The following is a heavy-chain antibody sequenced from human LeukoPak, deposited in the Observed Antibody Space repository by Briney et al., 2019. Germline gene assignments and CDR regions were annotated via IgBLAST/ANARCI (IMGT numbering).Heavy chain of an antibody. CDR1: GGTFSSYA. J-gene: IGHJ3*02. D-gene: IGHD3-22*01. V-gene: IGHV1-69*13. CDR2: IIPIFGTA. Sequence: SVKVSCKASGGTFSSYAISWVRQAPGQGLEWMGGIIPIFGTANYAQKFQGRVTITADESTSTAYMELSSLRSEDTAVYYCATHNYDSSGYYPLDDAFDIWGQGTMVTVSS. CDR3: ATHNYDSSGYYPLDDAFDI.